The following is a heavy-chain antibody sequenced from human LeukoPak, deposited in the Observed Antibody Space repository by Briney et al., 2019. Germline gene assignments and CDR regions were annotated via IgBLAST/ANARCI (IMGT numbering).Heavy chain of an antibody. CDR3: GREVRIPLRPIDY. D-gene: IGHD3-10*01. CDR2: INHSGST. Sequence: PSETLSLTCAVYGGSFSGYYWSWIRQPPGKGLEWIGEINHSGSTNYNPSLKSRLTISVDTSENQLFLKLTSVTAADTSVYYCGREVRIPLRPIDYWGQGTLVTVSS. J-gene: IGHJ4*02. V-gene: IGHV4-34*01. CDR1: GGSFSGYY.